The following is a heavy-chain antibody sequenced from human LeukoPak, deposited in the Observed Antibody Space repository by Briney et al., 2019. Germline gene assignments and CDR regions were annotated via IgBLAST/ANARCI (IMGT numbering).Heavy chain of an antibody. D-gene: IGHD3-10*01. J-gene: IGHJ5*02. CDR3: ARDWGFGDSEDWFDP. V-gene: IGHV4-38-2*02. CDR1: GYSISRGYY. CDR2: VYHTGST. Sequence: SETLSLTCNVSGYSISRGYYWGWIRQPPGKGLEWIGSVYHTGSTYYNPSLRSRVSISVDKSTNHISLEVTSVTAADTGVYYCARDWGFGDSEDWFDPWGQGTLVTVSS.